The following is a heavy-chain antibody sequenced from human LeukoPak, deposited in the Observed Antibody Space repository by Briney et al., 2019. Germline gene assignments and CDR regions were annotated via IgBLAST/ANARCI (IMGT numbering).Heavy chain of an antibody. Sequence: PGGSLRLSCAASGFTFSNAWMSWVRQAPGKGLEWVGRIKSKTDGGTTGYAAPVKGRFTISRDDSKNTLYLQMNSLKTEDTAVYYCTTVRTGIVVVPAAMHFDYWGQGTLVTVSS. CDR2: IKSKTDGGTT. J-gene: IGHJ4*02. CDR1: GFTFSNAW. CDR3: TTVRTGIVVVPAAMHFDY. V-gene: IGHV3-15*01. D-gene: IGHD2-2*01.